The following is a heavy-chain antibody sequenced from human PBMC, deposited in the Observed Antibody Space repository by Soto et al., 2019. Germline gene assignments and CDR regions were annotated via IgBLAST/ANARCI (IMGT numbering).Heavy chain of an antibody. J-gene: IGHJ4*02. D-gene: IGHD3-16*02. CDR1: GFIFSNYG. V-gene: IGHV3-33*01. CDR2: IWFDGSNE. CDR3: ARDPGGTYRPFDH. Sequence: GGSLRLSCAASGFIFSNYGMHWVRQAPGKGLEWVAVIWFDGSNEKYADSVKGRFTISRDNSKNTLFLQMNSLRVEDTAVYYCARDPGGTYRPFDHWGQGTLVTVSS.